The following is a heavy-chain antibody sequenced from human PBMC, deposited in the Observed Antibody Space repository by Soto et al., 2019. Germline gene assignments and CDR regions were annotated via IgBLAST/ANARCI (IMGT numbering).Heavy chain of an antibody. J-gene: IGHJ4*02. V-gene: IGHV1-3*01. D-gene: IGHD1-26*01. CDR3: AGRYSGSLDY. CDR2: ITVGNGFT. CDR1: GYTISNYA. Sequence: QVPLVQSGAEVKKSGASVKVSCTSAGYTISNYAMHWVRQATGQRLAWMGWITVGNGFTKYSEKFQVRVTITRDTAASTAYRELSSRRSEDTTVYYCAGRYSGSLDYCGQGPLVSVS.